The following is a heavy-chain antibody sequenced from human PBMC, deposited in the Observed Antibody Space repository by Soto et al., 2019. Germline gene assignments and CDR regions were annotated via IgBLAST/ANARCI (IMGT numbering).Heavy chain of an antibody. D-gene: IGHD3-16*01. CDR3: AKLGGAFDI. V-gene: IGHV3-9*01. CDR2: ISWNSGNI. CDR1: RLSFDDYA. J-gene: IGHJ3*02. Sequence: EVQLVESGGGLVQPGRSLRLSCAASRLSFDDYAMHWVRQAPGKGLEWVSGISWNSGNIGYADSVKGRFTISRDNAKNPLYLQMNSLRAEDTALYYCAKLGGAFDIWGQGTMVTVSS.